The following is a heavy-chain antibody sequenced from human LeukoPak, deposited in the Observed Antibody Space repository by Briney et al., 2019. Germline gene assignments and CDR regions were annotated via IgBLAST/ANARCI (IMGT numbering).Heavy chain of an antibody. CDR1: GGSISSSSYY. CDR3: ARHYHGDYLGNWFDP. Sequence: NPSETLSLTCTVSGGSISSSSYYWGWIRQPPGKGLEWIGSIYYSGSTYYNPSLKSRVTISVDTSKNQFSLKLSSVTAADTAVYYCARHYHGDYLGNWFDPWGQRTLVTVSS. V-gene: IGHV4-39*01. J-gene: IGHJ5*02. CDR2: IYYSGST. D-gene: IGHD4-17*01.